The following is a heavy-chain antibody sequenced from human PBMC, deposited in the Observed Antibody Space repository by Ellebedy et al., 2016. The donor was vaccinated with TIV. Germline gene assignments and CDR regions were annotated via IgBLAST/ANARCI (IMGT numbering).Heavy chain of an antibody. Sequence: GGSLRLXXAASGFTFSNAWMSWVRQAPGKGLEWVGRIKSKTDGGTTDYAAPVKGRFTISRDDSKTTLYLQMNSLKTEDTAVYYCTVQSGSYFYWGQGTLVTVSS. J-gene: IGHJ4*02. CDR3: TVQSGSYFY. D-gene: IGHD1-26*01. V-gene: IGHV3-15*01. CDR1: GFTFSNAW. CDR2: IKSKTDGGTT.